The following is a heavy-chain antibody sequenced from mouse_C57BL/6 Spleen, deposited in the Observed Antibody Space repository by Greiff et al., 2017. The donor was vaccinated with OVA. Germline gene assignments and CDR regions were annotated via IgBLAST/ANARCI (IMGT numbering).Heavy chain of an antibody. V-gene: IGHV1-15*01. Sequence: VQLQQSGAELVRPGASVTLSCKASGYTFTDYEMHWVKQTPVHGLEWIGAIDPETGGTAYNQKFKGKAILTADKSSSTAYMELRSLTSEDSAVYYCTRERNFLFDDWGQGTTLTVSS. CDR2: IDPETGGT. CDR1: GYTFTDYE. CDR3: TRERNFLFDD. J-gene: IGHJ2*01.